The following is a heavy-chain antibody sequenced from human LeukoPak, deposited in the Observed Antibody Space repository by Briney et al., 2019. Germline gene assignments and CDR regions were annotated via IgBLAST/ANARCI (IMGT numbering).Heavy chain of an antibody. CDR1: GGSFSGYY. D-gene: IGHD3-10*01. Sequence: PSETLSLTCAVYGGSFSGYYWSWIRQPPGKGLEWIGEINHSGSTNYNPSLKSRVSISVDTTKNQFSLKLSSVTAADTAVYYCARAGMVRGVIINREFDYWGQGTLVTVSS. J-gene: IGHJ4*02. CDR2: INHSGST. V-gene: IGHV4-34*01. CDR3: ARAGMVRGVIINREFDY.